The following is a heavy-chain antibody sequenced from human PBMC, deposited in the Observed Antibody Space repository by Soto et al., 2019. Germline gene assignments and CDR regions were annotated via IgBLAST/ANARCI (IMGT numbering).Heavy chain of an antibody. Sequence: QVQLVKSGGGVVQPGRSLRLSCAASGFTFSSYAMHWVRQAQGKGLEWVAVISYDGSNKYYADSVKGRFTISRDNSKNTLYLQMNSLRTEDTAVYYCARPLWRDDYNWGYFDLWGRGTLLTVSS. CDR2: ISYDGSNK. V-gene: IGHV3-30-3*01. CDR3: ARPLWRDDYNWGYFDL. CDR1: GFTFSSYA. J-gene: IGHJ2*01. D-gene: IGHD4-4*01.